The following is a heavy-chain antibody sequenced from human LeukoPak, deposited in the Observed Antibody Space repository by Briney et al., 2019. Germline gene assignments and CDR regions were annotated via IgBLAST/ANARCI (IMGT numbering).Heavy chain of an antibody. Sequence: GGSLRLTCAASGFTFSSFSMTWVRQAPGTGLEWVSSIIVSGATYYADSVKGRFTISRDSFRGMLFLQMDSLRVEDTAVYFCAKGSVGNADFASWGQGALVTVSS. V-gene: IGHV3-23*01. J-gene: IGHJ4*02. CDR2: IIVSGAT. CDR1: GFTFSSFS. D-gene: IGHD6-25*01. CDR3: AKGSVGNADFAS.